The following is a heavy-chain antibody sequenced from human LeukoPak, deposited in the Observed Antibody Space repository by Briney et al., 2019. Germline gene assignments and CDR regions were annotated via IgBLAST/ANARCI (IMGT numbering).Heavy chain of an antibody. D-gene: IGHD3-10*01. Sequence: PSETLSLTCTVSGDSINNYYWSWIRQTPEKGLEWIGYINFSGRTNYNPSLKSRVTMSGDTSKSQFSLRLTSMSAADTAIYYCARRPHYYYGSGNYYYMDVWGKGTTVTISS. CDR1: GDSINNYY. V-gene: IGHV4-59*01. CDR3: ARRPHYYYGSGNYYYMDV. J-gene: IGHJ6*03. CDR2: INFSGRT.